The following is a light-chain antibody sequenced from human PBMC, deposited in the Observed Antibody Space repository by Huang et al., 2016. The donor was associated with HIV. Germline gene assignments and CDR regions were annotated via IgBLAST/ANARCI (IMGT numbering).Light chain of an antibody. CDR1: QGVGNY. CDR3: QQYERPPDT. CDR2: GAS. V-gene: IGKV3-20*01. J-gene: IGKJ3*01. Sequence: IVLTQSPVALSLSPWERGTHSCRASQGVGNYLAWYQQKPGTAPRLLIYGASTWVTGIPDRFSGGGSGTDFTLSINRLEPEDFAVYYCQQYERPPDTFGPGTKVNIK.